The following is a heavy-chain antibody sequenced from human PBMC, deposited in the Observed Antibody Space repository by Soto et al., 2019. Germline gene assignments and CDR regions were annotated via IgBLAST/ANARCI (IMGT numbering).Heavy chain of an antibody. J-gene: IGHJ5*02. CDR3: AKARHSGDFAGSYDS. Sequence: GGSLRLSCAASGFSFIDYAINWVRQVPGRGLEYVAGIGGRGGNAFYADSMKGRFSISRDNSKNTVYLHMHNLRVDDSAMYYCAKARHSGDFAGSYDSWGQGTLVTVSS. D-gene: IGHD2-21*02. V-gene: IGHV3-23*01. CDR1: GFSFIDYA. CDR2: IGGRGGNA.